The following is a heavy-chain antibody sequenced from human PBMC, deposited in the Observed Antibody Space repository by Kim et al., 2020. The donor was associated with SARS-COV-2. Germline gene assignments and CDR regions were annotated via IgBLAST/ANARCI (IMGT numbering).Heavy chain of an antibody. CDR1: GFTFKTYW. Sequence: GGSLRLSCVASGFTFKTYWMGWVRQPPGKRLEWVANIKPDGTEKFYADSIKGRFTISRDNVKNILHLQMNNLTVEDTAFYYCARRRGAAARFAHWYFDLWGRGTLVSASS. CDR3: ARRRGAAARFAHWYFDL. V-gene: IGHV3-7*01. D-gene: IGHD6-6*01. CDR2: IKPDGTEK. J-gene: IGHJ2*01.